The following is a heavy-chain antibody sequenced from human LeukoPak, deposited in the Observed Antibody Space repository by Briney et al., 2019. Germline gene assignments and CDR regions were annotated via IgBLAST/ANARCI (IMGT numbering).Heavy chain of an antibody. CDR3: ARGSGYYYEH. CDR1: GFTFSSYG. CDR2: IGYERNNK. J-gene: IGHJ1*01. D-gene: IGHD3-22*01. Sequence: GGSLRLSCAASGFTFSSYGIHWVRQAPGKGLKWVAFIGYERNNKYFAESVKGRFTISRDNSKNTLYLQMNRLRAEDTAVYYCARGSGYYYEHWGQGTLVTISS. V-gene: IGHV3-30*02.